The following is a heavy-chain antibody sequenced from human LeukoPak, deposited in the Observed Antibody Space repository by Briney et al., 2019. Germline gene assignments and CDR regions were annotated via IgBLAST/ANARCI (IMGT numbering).Heavy chain of an antibody. D-gene: IGHD1-26*01. V-gene: IGHV3-15*01. CDR3: ARGSQWELGHYFDY. CDR2: IKSKTDGGTT. CDR1: GFTFSNAW. J-gene: IGHJ4*02. Sequence: GGSLRLSCAASGFTFSNAWMSWVRQAPGKGLEWVGRIKSKTDGGTTDYAAPVKGRFTISRDNAKNSVYLQMSSLRAEDTAVYYCARGSQWELGHYFDYWGQGTLVTVSS.